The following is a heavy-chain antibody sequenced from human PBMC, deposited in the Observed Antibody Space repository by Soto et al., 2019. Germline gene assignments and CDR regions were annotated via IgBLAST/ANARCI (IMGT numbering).Heavy chain of an antibody. D-gene: IGHD3-22*01. Sequence: QVQLGQSGAGVRKPGSSVKVSCKASGGTFSRHAISWVRQAPGQGLEWMGGIIPIFGTANHAQKFQGRVTIIADESTSTAYMELSSLRSEDTAIYYCARGWGYDTSDYYYAYWGQGTLVIVSS. V-gene: IGHV1-69*01. CDR3: ARGWGYDTSDYYYAY. J-gene: IGHJ4*02. CDR1: GGTFSRHA. CDR2: IIPIFGTA.